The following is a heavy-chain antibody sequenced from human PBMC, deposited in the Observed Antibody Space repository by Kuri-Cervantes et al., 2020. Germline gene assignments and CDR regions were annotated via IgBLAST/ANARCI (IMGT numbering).Heavy chain of an antibody. D-gene: IGHD1-14*01. CDR2: IYSGGST. J-gene: IGHJ4*02. Sequence: GEALKISCAASGFTVSGNYLSWVRQAPGKGLEWVSVIYSGGSTYYADSVKGRVTISRENSQNTLYLQMNSLGAEDTAVYYCAREVYGRTGAIDYWGQGTLVIVSS. CDR1: GFTVSGNY. CDR3: AREVYGRTGAIDY. V-gene: IGHV3-53*05.